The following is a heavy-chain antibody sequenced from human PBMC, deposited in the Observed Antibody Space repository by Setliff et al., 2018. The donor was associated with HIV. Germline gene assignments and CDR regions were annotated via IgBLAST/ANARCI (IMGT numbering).Heavy chain of an antibody. CDR2: INWKGDTR. V-gene: IGHV3-20*04. D-gene: IGHD5-12*01. J-gene: IGHJ6*03. CDR3: ARDRPNSGWVDYYYYYYMDV. Sequence: GGSLRLSCTASGFIFSSYWMHWVRQAPGKGLVWVSGINWKGDTRSYAVSMKGRFTISRDNAKNSLFLEMNSLRAEDTALYYCARDRPNSGWVDYYYYYYMDVWGKGTTVTVSS. CDR1: GFIFSSYW.